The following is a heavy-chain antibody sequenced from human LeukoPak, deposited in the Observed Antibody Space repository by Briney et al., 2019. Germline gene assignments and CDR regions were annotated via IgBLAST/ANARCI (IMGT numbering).Heavy chain of an antibody. CDR3: ARGVARSSKFHFSYYFDY. CDR2: IYHSGGT. CDR1: GFTFSSYE. D-gene: IGHD6-6*01. V-gene: IGHV4-38-2*01. J-gene: IGHJ4*02. Sequence: PGGSLRLSCAASGFTFSSYEMNWVRQAPGKGLEWIGSIYHSGGTYYNPSLKSRVTISVDTSKNQFSLKLSSVTAADTAVYYCARGVARSSKFHFSYYFDYWGQGTLVTVSS.